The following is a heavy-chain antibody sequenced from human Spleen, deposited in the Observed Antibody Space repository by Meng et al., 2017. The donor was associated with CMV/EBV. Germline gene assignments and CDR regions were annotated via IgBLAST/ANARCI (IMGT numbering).Heavy chain of an antibody. V-gene: IGHV4-39*02. J-gene: IGHJ4*02. CDR3: ARWGVDDNAWALGYFDY. Sequence: SETLSLTCTVSGVSVSSSGFYWDWIRQPPGKGLEWIGSIDFRGSTYYNSSLTSQVTISVDRSKNHFSLKLNSVTAADPPEYYCARWGVDDNAWALGYFDYWGRGTLVTVSS. CDR2: IDFRGST. CDR1: GVSVSSSGFY. D-gene: IGHD3-16*01.